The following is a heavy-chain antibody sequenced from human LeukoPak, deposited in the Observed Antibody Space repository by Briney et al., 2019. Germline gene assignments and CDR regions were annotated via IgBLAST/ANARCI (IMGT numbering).Heavy chain of an antibody. CDR3: ARSNVLMVYAKGGYYFDY. J-gene: IGHJ4*02. D-gene: IGHD2-8*01. CDR2: IQAGGDEK. CDR1: GFTFSTYG. Sequence: PGGSLRLSCAASGFTFSTYGMHWVRQAPGKGLEWMTFIQAGGDEKYYAESVKGRFTVSRDNSKNTLYLQMNSLRAEDTAVYYCARSNVLMVYAKGGYYFDYWGQGTLVTVSS. V-gene: IGHV3-30*02.